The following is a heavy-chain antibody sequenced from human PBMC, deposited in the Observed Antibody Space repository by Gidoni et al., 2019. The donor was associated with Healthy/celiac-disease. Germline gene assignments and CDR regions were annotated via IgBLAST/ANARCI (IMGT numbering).Heavy chain of an antibody. CDR2: IYYSGST. D-gene: IGHD3-10*01. V-gene: IGHV4-31*03. CDR1: GGSISSGGYY. CDR3: AREPIPWFGELSGYFDY. J-gene: IGHJ4*02. Sequence: QVQLQESGPGLVKPSQTLSLTCTVSGGSISSGGYYWSWIRQHPGKGLEWIGYIYYSGSTSYTPSLKSRVTISVDTSKNQFSLKLSSVTAADTAVYYCAREPIPWFGELSGYFDYWGQGTLVTVSS.